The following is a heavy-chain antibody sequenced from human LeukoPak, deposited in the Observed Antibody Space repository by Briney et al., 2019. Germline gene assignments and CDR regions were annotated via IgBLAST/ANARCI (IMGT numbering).Heavy chain of an antibody. CDR2: ISYDGSNK. CDR1: GFTFSSYG. Sequence: GGSLRLSCAASGFTFSSYGMHWVRQAPGKGLEWVAVISYDGSNKYYADSVKGRFTISRDNSKNTLYLQMNSLRAEDTAVYYCAKPITMVRGVRAPYDYWGQGTLVTVSS. CDR3: AKPITMVRGVRAPYDY. V-gene: IGHV3-30*18. D-gene: IGHD3-10*01. J-gene: IGHJ4*02.